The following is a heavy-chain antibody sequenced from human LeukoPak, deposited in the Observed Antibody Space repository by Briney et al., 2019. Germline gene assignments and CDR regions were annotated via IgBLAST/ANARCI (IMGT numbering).Heavy chain of an antibody. Sequence: PGGSLRLSCAASGFTFSNYGIHWVRQAPGKGLEGVAVINYDGSNKYYADSVKGRFTMSRDNAKNTLYLKMNSLRAEDTAVYYCARDIGMDVWGQGTTVTVSS. CDR1: GFTFSNYG. CDR2: INYDGSNK. CDR3: ARDIGMDV. D-gene: IGHD3-16*01. V-gene: IGHV3-33*01. J-gene: IGHJ6*02.